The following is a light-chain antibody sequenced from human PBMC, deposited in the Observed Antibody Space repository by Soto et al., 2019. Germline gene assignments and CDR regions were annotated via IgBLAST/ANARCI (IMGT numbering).Light chain of an antibody. CDR2: DVS. J-gene: IGLJ2*01. CDR3: SSYTSSSTLV. V-gene: IGLV2-14*03. CDR1: SSDVGSYNY. Sequence: QPASVSGSPGQWITFSCTGTSSDVGSYNYVSWYQQHPGKAPKLMIYDVSNRPSGVSNRFSGSKSGNTASLTISGLQAEDEADYYCSSYTSSSTLVFGGGTKLTVL.